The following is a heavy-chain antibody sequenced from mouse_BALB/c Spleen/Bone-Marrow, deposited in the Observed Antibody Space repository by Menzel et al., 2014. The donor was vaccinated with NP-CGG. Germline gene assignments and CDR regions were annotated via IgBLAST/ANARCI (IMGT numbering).Heavy chain of an antibody. CDR1: GFTFTDYY. D-gene: IGHD1-1*01. V-gene: IGHV7-3*02. CDR2: IRNKANGYTT. CDR3: ARDIGGITLDY. Sequence: EVKLMESGGGLVQPGGSLRLSCATSGFTFTDYYMNWVRQPPGKALEWLGFIRNKANGYTTEFSASLKGRFTISRDNSQSILYLQMNTLRAEDSATYYCARDIGGITLDYWGQGTTLTVSS. J-gene: IGHJ2*01.